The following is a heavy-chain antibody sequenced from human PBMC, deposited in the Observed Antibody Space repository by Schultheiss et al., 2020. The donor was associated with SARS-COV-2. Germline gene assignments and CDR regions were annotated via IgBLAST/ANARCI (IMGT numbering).Heavy chain of an antibody. CDR1: GFTFSSYW. V-gene: IGHV4-59*01. J-gene: IGHJ6*02. CDR3: ARGPTDGMDV. CDR2: IYYSGST. Sequence: GSLRLSCAASGFTFSSYWMSWVRQAPGKGLEWIGYIYYSGSTNYNPSLKSRVTISVDTSKNQFSLKLSSVTAADTAVYYCARGPTDGMDVWGQGTTVTVSS.